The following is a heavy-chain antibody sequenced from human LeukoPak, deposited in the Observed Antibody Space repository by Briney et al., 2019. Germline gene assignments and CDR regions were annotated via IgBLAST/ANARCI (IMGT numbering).Heavy chain of an antibody. J-gene: IGHJ4*02. V-gene: IGHV3-21*01. CDR2: ISASSNFI. Sequence: PGGSLRLSCVVSGFTFSSYSMSWVRQAPGKGLEWVSSISASSNFISYADSVKGRFTIPRDNAKKSLYLQMNSVRAEDTAVYYCARDPGYSSGWFDYWGQGALVTVSS. D-gene: IGHD6-19*01. CDR1: GFTFSSYS. CDR3: ARDPGYSSGWFDY.